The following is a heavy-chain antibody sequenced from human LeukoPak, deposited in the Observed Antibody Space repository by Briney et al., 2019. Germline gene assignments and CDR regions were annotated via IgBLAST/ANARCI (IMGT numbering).Heavy chain of an antibody. CDR2: IDHRGDT. J-gene: IGHJ5*02. CDR3: ARRGPRGYSSGWPRANWFDP. Sequence: SETLSLTCAVYGGSFSRYYWSWIRQSPGKGLEWIAEIDHRGDTNYNPSVKSRVTISVDTSKNQFSLKVRSLSAADTAVYYCARRGPRGYSSGWPRANWFDPWGQGTLVTVSS. V-gene: IGHV4-34*01. CDR1: GGSFSRYY. D-gene: IGHD6-19*01.